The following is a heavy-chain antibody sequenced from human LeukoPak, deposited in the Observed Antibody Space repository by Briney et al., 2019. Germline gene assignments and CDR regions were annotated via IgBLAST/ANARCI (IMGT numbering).Heavy chain of an antibody. V-gene: IGHV4-4*02. D-gene: IGHD1-26*01. CDR1: GGSITTTNW. CDR2: VHLNGAT. Sequence: SGTLSLTCAVSGGSITTTNWWSWVRQPPGKGLEWIGEVHLNGATNYNPSLESRFSMSIDKSNNHLSLEVTSVTAADTAIYYCTRESGASSPFGFWGQGTLVTVSS. J-gene: IGHJ4*02. CDR3: TRESGASSPFGF.